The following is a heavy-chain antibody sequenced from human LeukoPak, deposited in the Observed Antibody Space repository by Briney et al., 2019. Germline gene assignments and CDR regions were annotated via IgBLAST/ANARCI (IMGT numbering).Heavy chain of an antibody. CDR1: GFTFSSYA. CDR3: ARDPSFWSVYYRRVFDY. CDR2: IWYDGSNK. V-gene: IGHV3-33*08. J-gene: IGHJ4*02. Sequence: GGSLRLSCAASGFTFSSYAMHWVRQAPGKGLEWVAVIWYDGSNKYYADSVKGRFTISRDNSKNTLYLQMNSLRAEDTAVYYCARDPSFWSVYYRRVFDYWGQGTLVTVSS. D-gene: IGHD3-3*01.